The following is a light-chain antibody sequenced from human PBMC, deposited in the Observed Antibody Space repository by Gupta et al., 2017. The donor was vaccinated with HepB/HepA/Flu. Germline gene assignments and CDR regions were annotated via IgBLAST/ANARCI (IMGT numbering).Light chain of an antibody. CDR1: QSISSY. CDR3: QQRYSTPPWT. Sequence: DIQMTQSPPSLSASVGDRVPITCRGSQSISSYLNWYQQKPGKAPKLLIYAAASLQSGVPSRCSGSGAGTDYTLTISSLQPEDFATYYCQQRYSTPPWTFGQGTKVEIK. V-gene: IGKV1-39*01. CDR2: AAA. J-gene: IGKJ1*01.